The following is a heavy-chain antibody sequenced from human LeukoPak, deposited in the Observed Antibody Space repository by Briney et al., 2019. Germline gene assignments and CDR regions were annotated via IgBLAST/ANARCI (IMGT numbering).Heavy chain of an antibody. Sequence: ASVKVSCKASGYAFTSYDINWVRQATGQGLEWMGWMNPNSGNTGYAQKFQGRVTMTRNTSIGTAYMELSSLRSEDTAVYCCASNAGGYSSSWYIFGPTSRDWFDPWGQGTLVTVSS. CDR1: GYAFTSYD. D-gene: IGHD6-13*01. V-gene: IGHV1-8*01. J-gene: IGHJ5*02. CDR3: ASNAGGYSSSWYIFGPTSRDWFDP. CDR2: MNPNSGNT.